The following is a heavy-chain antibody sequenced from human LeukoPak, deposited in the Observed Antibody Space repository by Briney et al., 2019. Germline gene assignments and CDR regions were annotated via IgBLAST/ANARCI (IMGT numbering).Heavy chain of an antibody. J-gene: IGHJ5*02. Sequence: PSETLSLTCTVSGGSISSNSHYWGWIRQPPGTGLEWIANIFHNGNTAYNPSLKRRVTISIDTSQNQFSLRLSSVTAADTAVYYCARVGWGNVAAYPNWLDPWGQGTVVTVSS. CDR2: IFHNGNT. D-gene: IGHD3-16*01. CDR3: ARVGWGNVAAYPNWLDP. V-gene: IGHV4-39*07. CDR1: GGSISSNSHY.